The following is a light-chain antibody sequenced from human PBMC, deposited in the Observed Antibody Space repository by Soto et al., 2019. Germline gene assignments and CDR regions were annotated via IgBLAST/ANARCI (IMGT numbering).Light chain of an antibody. J-gene: IGKJ4*01. Sequence: EVVLTQSPGALSLSPGERATLSCRASQSVDSSYFAWYQQRPGQAPRLLIYETSTRATGIPDRFSGSGSGTVFTLTVSRLEPEDFAVYFCQQYGSYPLTFGGGTRVEIK. V-gene: IGKV3-20*01. CDR1: QSVDSSY. CDR3: QQYGSYPLT. CDR2: ETS.